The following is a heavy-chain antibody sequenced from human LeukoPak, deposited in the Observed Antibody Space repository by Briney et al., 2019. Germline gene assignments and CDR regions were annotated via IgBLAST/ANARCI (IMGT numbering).Heavy chain of an antibody. D-gene: IGHD2-2*01. CDR1: GGSISSSNW. CDR3: ARVGVGYCSSTSCRRYYYYYGMDV. J-gene: IGHJ6*02. CDR2: INHSGST. Sequence: SETLSLTCAVSGGSISSSNWWSWVRQPPGKGLEWIGEINHSGSTNYNPSLKSRVTISVDTSKNQFSLKLSSVTAADTAVYYCARVGVGYCSSTSCRRYYYYYGMDVWGQGTTVTVSS. V-gene: IGHV4-4*02.